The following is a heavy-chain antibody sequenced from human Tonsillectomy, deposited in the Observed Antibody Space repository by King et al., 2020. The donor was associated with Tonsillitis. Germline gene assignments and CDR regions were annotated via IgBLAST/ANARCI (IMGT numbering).Heavy chain of an antibody. CDR2: INPNSGGT. Sequence: QLVQSGAEVKKPGASVKVSCKASAYTFTGYYMHWVRQAPGQGLEWMGWINPNSGGTKYAQKFQGRVTMTRDTSIGTAYMELSRLRSDDTAMYYCARTQDIVVVPAALGTGDGFDIWGQGTMVTVSS. V-gene: IGHV1-2*02. D-gene: IGHD2-2*01. J-gene: IGHJ3*02. CDR1: AYTFTGYY. CDR3: ARTQDIVVVPAALGTGDGFDI.